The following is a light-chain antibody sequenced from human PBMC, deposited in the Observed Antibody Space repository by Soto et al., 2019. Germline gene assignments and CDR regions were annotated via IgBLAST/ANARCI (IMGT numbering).Light chain of an antibody. CDR1: QSVYNT. J-gene: IGKJ1*01. CDR3: EPSNPYST. V-gene: IGKV1-5*03. CDR2: QAS. Sequence: DIQSSQSPSTLSATAADRVTITCRASQSVYNTLAWYQQKPGKAPKLLIYQASSLETGVPSRFSGSGSGTEFTLTISSLQPDDFATYYCEPSNPYSTFGQGTKVDI.